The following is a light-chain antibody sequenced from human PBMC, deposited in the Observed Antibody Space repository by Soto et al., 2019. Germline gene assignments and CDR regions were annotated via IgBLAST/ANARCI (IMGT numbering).Light chain of an antibody. Sequence: DIQMTQSPASLSASVRDILTITCRTSQGISTYLNWYQQKPGKAPKLLIYAASTLQSGVPSRFSGSGSETDFTLTISSLQPEAFAAYSCQQYDSATCTFGQGNKVEIK. CDR2: AAS. CDR1: QGISTY. CDR3: QQYDSATCT. V-gene: IGKV1-39*01. J-gene: IGKJ1*01.